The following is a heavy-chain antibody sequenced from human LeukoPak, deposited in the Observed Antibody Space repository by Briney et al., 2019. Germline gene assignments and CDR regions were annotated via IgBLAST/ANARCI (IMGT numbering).Heavy chain of an antibody. Sequence: PSETLSLTCAVPGGSIISSNWGSCARQPPGEGLEWIGEIYHSGSTNYNPSLKSRDTISVDKSKNQFSLKLSSVTAADTAVYYCARDPRSPYGRADYLGQGTLVTVSS. CDR3: ARDPRSPYGRADY. CDR1: GGSIISSNW. CDR2: IYHSGST. V-gene: IGHV4-4*02. J-gene: IGHJ4*02. D-gene: IGHD4-17*01.